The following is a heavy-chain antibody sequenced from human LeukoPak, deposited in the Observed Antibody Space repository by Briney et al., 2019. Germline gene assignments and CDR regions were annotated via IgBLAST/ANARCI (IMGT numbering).Heavy chain of an antibody. D-gene: IGHD6-13*01. J-gene: IGHJ6*03. Sequence: ASVKVSCKASGYTFTGYYMHWVRQAPGQGLEWMGWINPNSGGTNYAQRFQGRVTMTRDTSISTAYMELSRLRSDDTAVYYCARVIAAAGWVYYYYYYMDVWGKGTTVTISS. V-gene: IGHV1-2*02. CDR3: ARVIAAAGWVYYYYYYMDV. CDR2: INPNSGGT. CDR1: GYTFTGYY.